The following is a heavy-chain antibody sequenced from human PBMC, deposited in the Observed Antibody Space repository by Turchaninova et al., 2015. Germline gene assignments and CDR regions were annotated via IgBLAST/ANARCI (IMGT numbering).Heavy chain of an antibody. CDR2: IHPGGST. CDR1: GVSLSNYY. J-gene: IGHJ4*02. V-gene: IGHV4-34*01. Sequence: QVQLQPWGAGLLTPSETLSPTCALYGVSLSNYYWTWIRQPPGRGLEWIGEIHPGGSTNYNPSLESRLTISVDTSKNQFSLKLTSLTAADTAVYYCARGRDAYKSGNYWGQGTLVTVSS. D-gene: IGHD5-24*01. CDR3: ARGRDAYKSGNY.